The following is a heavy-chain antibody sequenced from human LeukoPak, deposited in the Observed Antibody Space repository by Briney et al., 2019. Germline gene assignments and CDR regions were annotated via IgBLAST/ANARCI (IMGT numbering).Heavy chain of an antibody. Sequence: ASVKVSCKASGYTFTSYDINWVRQATGQGLEWMGWMNPSSGNTGYAQKFQGRVTMTRNTSISTAYMELSSLRSEDTAVYYCARGRPLVHYYGMDVWGQGTTVTVSS. D-gene: IGHD6-13*01. V-gene: IGHV1-8*01. CDR2: MNPSSGNT. CDR1: GYTFTSYD. CDR3: ARGRPLVHYYGMDV. J-gene: IGHJ6*02.